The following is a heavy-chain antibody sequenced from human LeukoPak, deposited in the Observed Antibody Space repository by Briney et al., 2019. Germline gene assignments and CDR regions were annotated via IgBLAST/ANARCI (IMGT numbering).Heavy chain of an antibody. CDR3: ARVLGVAAAGTGAFDI. CDR1: GYTFTGYY. CDR2: INPNSGGT. D-gene: IGHD6-13*01. J-gene: IGHJ3*02. Sequence: GASVKVSCKASGYTFTGYYMHWVRQAPGQGLEWMGWINPNSGGTNYAQKFQGRVTMTRDTSISTAYMELSRLRSDDTAVYYCARVLGVAAAGTGAFDIWGQGTMVTVSS. V-gene: IGHV1-2*02.